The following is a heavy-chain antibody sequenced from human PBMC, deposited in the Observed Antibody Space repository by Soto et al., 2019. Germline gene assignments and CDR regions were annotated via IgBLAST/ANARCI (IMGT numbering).Heavy chain of an antibody. Sequence: GGSLRLSCAASGFTFSSYAMSWVRQAPGKGLEWVSAISGSGGSTYYADSVEGRFTISRDNSKNTLYLQMNSLRAEDTAVYYCAKVGGSGYDFSIDYWGQGTLVTVSS. V-gene: IGHV3-23*01. D-gene: IGHD5-12*01. J-gene: IGHJ4*02. CDR1: GFTFSSYA. CDR2: ISGSGGST. CDR3: AKVGGSGYDFSIDY.